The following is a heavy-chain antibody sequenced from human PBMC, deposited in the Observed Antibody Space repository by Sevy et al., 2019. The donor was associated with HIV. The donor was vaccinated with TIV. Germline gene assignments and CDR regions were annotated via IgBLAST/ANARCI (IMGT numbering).Heavy chain of an antibody. Sequence: GGSLRLSCAASGFTFSNAWMXWVRQAPGKGLEWVGRIKXKTDGGTTDYAAPVKGRFTISRDDSKNTLYLQMNSLKTDDTAVYYCTTXGAXVXKXYWGXXXLVTVSS. CDR1: GFTFSNAW. J-gene: IGHJ4*02. D-gene: IGHD3-10*01. CDR3: TTXGAXVXKXY. CDR2: IKXKTDGGTT. V-gene: IGHV3-15*01.